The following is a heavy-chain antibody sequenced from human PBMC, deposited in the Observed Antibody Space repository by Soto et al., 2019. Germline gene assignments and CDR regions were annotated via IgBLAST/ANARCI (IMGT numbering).Heavy chain of an antibody. CDR1: GFTFSDYY. D-gene: IGHD6-13*01. Sequence: QVQLVESGGGLVKPGGSLRLSCAASGFTFSDYYMSWIRQAPGKGLEWVSYINSSSSYTNYADSVKGRFTISRDNAKNSLYLQMNSPRAEDTAVYYGARTIVAAGGRRYFDLWGRGTLVTVSS. V-gene: IGHV3-11*05. CDR2: INSSSSYT. CDR3: ARTIVAAGGRRYFDL. J-gene: IGHJ2*01.